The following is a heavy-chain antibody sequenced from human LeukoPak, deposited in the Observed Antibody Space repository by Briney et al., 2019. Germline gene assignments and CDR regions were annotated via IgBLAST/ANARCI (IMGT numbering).Heavy chain of an antibody. CDR3: ARDPYSSGWFDY. V-gene: IGHV4-4*07. CDR2: IYTSGST. D-gene: IGHD6-19*01. CDR1: GGSISSYY. J-gene: IGHJ4*02. Sequence: SETLSLTCTVSGGSISSYYWSWNRQPAGKGLEWIGRIYTSGSTNYNPSLKSRVTMSVDTSKNQFSLKLSSVTAADTAVYYCARDPYSSGWFDYWGQGTLVTVSS.